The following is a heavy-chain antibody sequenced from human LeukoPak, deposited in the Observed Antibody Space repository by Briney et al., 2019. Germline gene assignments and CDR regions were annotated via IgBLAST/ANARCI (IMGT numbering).Heavy chain of an antibody. CDR2: IYYSGST. V-gene: IGHV4-59*01. CDR3: ARADGGGLLWFGAGTGAFDI. Sequence: PSETLSLTCTVSGGSISNYYWSWIRQPPGKGLEWIGYIYYSGSTNYNPSLKSRVTISVDTSKNQFSLELSSVTAADTAVYYCARADGGGLLWFGAGTGAFDIWGQGTMVTVSS. D-gene: IGHD3-10*01. J-gene: IGHJ3*02. CDR1: GGSISNYY.